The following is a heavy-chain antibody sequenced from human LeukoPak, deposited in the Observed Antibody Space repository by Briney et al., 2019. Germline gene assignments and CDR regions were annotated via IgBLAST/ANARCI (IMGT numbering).Heavy chain of an antibody. CDR1: GFTFSSYS. V-gene: IGHV3-21*01. Sequence: GGSLRLSCAASGFTFSSYSMNWVRQAPGKGLEWVSSISSSSSYIYYADSVKGRFTISRDNAKDSLYLQMNSLRAEDTAVYYCARRGWLRYEFDYWGQGTLVTVSS. CDR3: ARRGWLRYEFDY. CDR2: ISSSSSYI. J-gene: IGHJ4*02. D-gene: IGHD5-12*01.